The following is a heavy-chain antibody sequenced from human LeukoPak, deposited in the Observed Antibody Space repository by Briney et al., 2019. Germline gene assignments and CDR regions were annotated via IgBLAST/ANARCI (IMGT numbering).Heavy chain of an antibody. D-gene: IGHD3-22*01. Sequence: AASVKVSCKASGYTFTSYHMHWVRQAPGQGLEWMGIINPSGGTTNYAQKFRGRVTMTRDMSTSTVYMELSSLRSEDTAVYYCARSQYITMIVARLYQFDDWGQGTLVTVSS. V-gene: IGHV1-46*01. CDR3: ARSQYITMIVARLYQFDD. J-gene: IGHJ4*02. CDR2: INPSGGTT. CDR1: GYTFTSYH.